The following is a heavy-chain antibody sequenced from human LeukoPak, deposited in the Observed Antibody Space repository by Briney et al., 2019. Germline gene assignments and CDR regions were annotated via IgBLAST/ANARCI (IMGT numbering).Heavy chain of an antibody. Sequence: GGSLRLSCAASGFTFSSYSMNWVRQAPGKRLEWVSSISSSSSYIYYADSVKGRFTISRDNAKNSLYLQMDSLRAEDTAVYYCARDSSGSYWGNDAFDIWGQGTMVTASS. J-gene: IGHJ3*02. CDR3: ARDSSGSYWGNDAFDI. V-gene: IGHV3-21*01. D-gene: IGHD1-26*01. CDR2: ISSSSSYI. CDR1: GFTFSSYS.